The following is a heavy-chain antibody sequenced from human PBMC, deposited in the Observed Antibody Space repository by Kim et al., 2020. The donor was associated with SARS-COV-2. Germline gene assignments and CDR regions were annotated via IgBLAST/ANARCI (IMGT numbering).Heavy chain of an antibody. J-gene: IGHJ6*02. CDR3: ARGSSGYYNYGMDV. CDR1: GFTFDDYG. V-gene: IGHV3-20*04. CDR2: INWNGGST. Sequence: GGSLRLSCAASGFTFDDYGMSWVRQAPGKGLEWGSGINWNGGSTGYADSVKGRFTISRDNAKNSLYLQMNSLRAEDTALYYCARGSSGYYNYGMDVWGQGTAVTVSS. D-gene: IGHD3-22*01.